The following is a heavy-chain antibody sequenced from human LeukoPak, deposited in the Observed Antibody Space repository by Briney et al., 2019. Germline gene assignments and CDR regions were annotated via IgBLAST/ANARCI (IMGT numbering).Heavy chain of an antibody. J-gene: IGHJ3*02. CDR2: LIPIFGTA. Sequence: SVKVSCKASGGTFSSYAISWVRQAPGQGLEWMGGLIPIFGTAKYAQKFQGRVAITTDESTSTAYMELSSLRSEDTAVYYCARGEGDLGATYAFDIWDQGTMVSVSS. D-gene: IGHD1-26*01. CDR1: GGTFSSYA. CDR3: ARGEGDLGATYAFDI. V-gene: IGHV1-69*05.